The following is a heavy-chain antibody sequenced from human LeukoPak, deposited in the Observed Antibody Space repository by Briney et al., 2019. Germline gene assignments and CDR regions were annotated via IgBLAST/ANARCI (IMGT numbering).Heavy chain of an antibody. CDR2: IRSDGSNE. CDR3: ARDRITDFWSGYYTNYFDY. Sequence: PGGSLRLSCAASGFTFSTYGIHWVRQAPGKGLEWVAFIRSDGSNEYYADSVKGRFTISRDNAKNSLFLQMNSLRAEDTAVYYCARDRITDFWSGYYTNYFDYWGQGTLVTVSS. V-gene: IGHV3-30*02. CDR1: GFTFSTYG. J-gene: IGHJ4*02. D-gene: IGHD3-3*01.